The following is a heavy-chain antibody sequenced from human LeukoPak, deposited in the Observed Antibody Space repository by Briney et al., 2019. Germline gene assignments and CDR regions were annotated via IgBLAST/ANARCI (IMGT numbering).Heavy chain of an antibody. V-gene: IGHV4-34*12. CDR3: ARHSLGYDFWSGYLAPFDY. J-gene: IGHJ4*02. D-gene: IGHD3-3*01. CDR1: GGSLSGYY. Sequence: SETLSLTCAVYGGSLSGYYWSRIRQSPGQGLEWIGEIIHNVTTNYNPSLKSRVTISGDTSKNQFSLKLNSVTAADAAVFYCARHSLGYDFWSGYLAPFDYWGQGTLVTVSS. CDR2: IIHNVTT.